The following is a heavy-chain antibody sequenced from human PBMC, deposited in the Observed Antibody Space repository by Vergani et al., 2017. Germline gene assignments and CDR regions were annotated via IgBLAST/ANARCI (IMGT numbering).Heavy chain of an antibody. D-gene: IGHD4-17*01. V-gene: IGHV3-30*02. CDR2: IRYDGSNK. CDR1: GFTFSSYG. Sequence: QVQLVESGGGVVQPGGSLRLSCAASGFTFSSYGMHWVRQAPGKGLEWVAFIRYDGSNKYYADSVKGRFTISRDNSKNTLYLQMNSLRAEDTAVYYCAKDLATVFDYWDQGTLVTVSS. J-gene: IGHJ4*02. CDR3: AKDLATVFDY.